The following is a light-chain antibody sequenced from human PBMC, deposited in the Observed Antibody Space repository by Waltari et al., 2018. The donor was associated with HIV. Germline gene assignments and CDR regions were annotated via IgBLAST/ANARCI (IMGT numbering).Light chain of an antibody. CDR3: QQSYTTSYS. CDR2: AAS. V-gene: IGKV1-39*01. J-gene: IGKJ2*03. Sequence: SLSASVGDRVTITCRASQRISNYLNWYQQKPGKAPKLLIYAASTLQSGVPSRFSGSGSGTDFTLTISSLLPEDLATYFCQQSYTTSYSFGQGTKLQIK. CDR1: QRISNY.